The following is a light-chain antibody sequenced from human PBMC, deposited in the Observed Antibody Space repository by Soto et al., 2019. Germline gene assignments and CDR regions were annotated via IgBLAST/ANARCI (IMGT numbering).Light chain of an antibody. CDR3: QQYDDHLTFGQGTHWPFT. Sequence: DIQMTQSPSSLSASVGDRVTITCQASQDIRAYLNWYQQKPGRAPKLLIYDASNLETGVPSRFSGSGSGTDFTFTISSLQPEDVATYYCQQYDDHLTFGQGTHWPFTFGPGTKVDIK. CDR1: QDIRAY. CDR2: DAS. V-gene: IGKV1-33*01. J-gene: IGKJ3*01.